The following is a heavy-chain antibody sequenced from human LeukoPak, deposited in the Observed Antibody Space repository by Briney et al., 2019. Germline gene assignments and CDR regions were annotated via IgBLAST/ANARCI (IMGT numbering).Heavy chain of an antibody. J-gene: IGHJ6*02. CDR2: IYYSGST. CDR3: ARGPIFGVVTRYYYYGMDV. Sequence: PSETLSLTCTVSGGSISSYYWSWIRQPPGKGLEWIGYIYYSGSTNYNPSLKSRVTISVDTSKNQFSLKLSSVTAADTAVYYCARGPIFGVVTRYYYYGMDVWGQGTTVTVSS. D-gene: IGHD3-3*01. CDR1: GGSISSYY. V-gene: IGHV4-59*01.